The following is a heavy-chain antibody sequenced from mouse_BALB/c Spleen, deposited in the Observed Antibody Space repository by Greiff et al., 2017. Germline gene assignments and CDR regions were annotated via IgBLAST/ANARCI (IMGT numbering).Heavy chain of an antibody. J-gene: IGHJ2*01. CDR1: GFTFSSYA. CDR2: ISSGGST. Sequence: EVKLVESGGGLVKPGGSLKLSCAASGFTFSSYAMSWVRQTPEKRLEWVASISSGGSTYYPDSVKGRFTISRDNARNILYLQMSSLRSEDTAMYYCARRQANWDGFDYWGQGTTLTVSS. D-gene: IGHD4-1*01. CDR3: ARRQANWDGFDY. V-gene: IGHV5-6-5*01.